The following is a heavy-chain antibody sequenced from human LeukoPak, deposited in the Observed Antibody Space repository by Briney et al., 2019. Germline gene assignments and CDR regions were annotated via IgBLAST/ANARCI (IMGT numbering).Heavy chain of an antibody. CDR1: GFTFSSYS. J-gene: IGHJ6*03. CDR3: ARSRAPSNGRVLYYMDV. V-gene: IGHV3-21*01. Sequence: GGSLRLSCAASGFTFSSYSMNWVRQAPGKGLEWVASIISISSHIYYADSVKGRFTISRDNAKNSLYLQMNSLRAKDTAVYYCARSRAPSNGRVLYYMDVWGKGNTVTVSS. D-gene: IGHD2-2*01. CDR2: IISISSHI.